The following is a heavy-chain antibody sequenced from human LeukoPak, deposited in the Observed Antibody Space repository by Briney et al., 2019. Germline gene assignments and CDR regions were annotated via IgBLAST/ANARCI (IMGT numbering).Heavy chain of an antibody. CDR1: GYTLTELS. Sequence: ASVEVSCKVSGYTLTELSMHWVRQAPGKGLEWMGGFDPEDGETIYAQKLQGRVTFTRSTSISTAYMELSSLRSEDTAVYYCARVDGSPDYWGQGTLVTVSS. CDR3: ARVDGSPDY. J-gene: IGHJ4*02. V-gene: IGHV1-24*01. CDR2: FDPEDGET. D-gene: IGHD3-22*01.